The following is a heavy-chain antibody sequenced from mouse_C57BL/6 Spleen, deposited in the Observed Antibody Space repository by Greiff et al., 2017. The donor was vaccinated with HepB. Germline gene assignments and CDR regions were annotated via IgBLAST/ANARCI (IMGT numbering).Heavy chain of an antibody. CDR1: GFTFSSYG. V-gene: IGHV5-6*01. CDR2: ISSGGSYT. Sequence: EVMLVESGGDLVKPGGSLKLSCAASGFTFSSYGMSWVRQTPDKRLEWVATISSGGSYTYYPDSVKGRFTISRVNAKNTLYLQMSSLKSEDTAMYYCARGGTTVVEDYYAMDYWGQGTSVTVSS. J-gene: IGHJ4*01. D-gene: IGHD1-1*01. CDR3: ARGGTTVVEDYYAMDY.